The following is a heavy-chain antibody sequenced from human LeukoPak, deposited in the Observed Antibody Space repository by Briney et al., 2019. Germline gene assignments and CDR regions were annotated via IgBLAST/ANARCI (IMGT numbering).Heavy chain of an antibody. J-gene: IGHJ4*02. CDR2: ISGSGGST. V-gene: IGHV3-23*01. D-gene: IGHD3-10*01. CDR1: GFTFSSYA. CDR3: AKDRYRATMVRGVIIKGFDY. Sequence: EGSLRLSCAASGFTFSSYAMSWVRQAPGKGLEWVSAISGSGGSTYYADSVKGRFTISRDNSKNTLYLQMNSLRAEDTAVYYCAKDRYRATMVRGVIIKGFDYWGQGTLVTVSS.